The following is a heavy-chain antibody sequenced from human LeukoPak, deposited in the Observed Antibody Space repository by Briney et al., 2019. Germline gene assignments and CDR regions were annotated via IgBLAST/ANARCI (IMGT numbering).Heavy chain of an antibody. CDR2: IKQDGSEK. CDR3: ARVLEWLLYRSEGWFDP. J-gene: IGHJ5*02. CDR1: GFTFSSYW. Sequence: GGSLRLSCAASGFTFSSYWMSWFRQAPEKGLEWVANIKQDGSEKYYVDSVKGRFTISRDNAKNSLYLQMNSLRAEDTAVYYCARVLEWLLYRSEGWFDPWGQGTLVTVSS. V-gene: IGHV3-7*01. D-gene: IGHD3-3*01.